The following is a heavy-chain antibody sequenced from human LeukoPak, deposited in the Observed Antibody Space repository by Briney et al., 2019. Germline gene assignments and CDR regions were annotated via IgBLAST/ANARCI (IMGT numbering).Heavy chain of an antibody. CDR2: ISSSGSTI. V-gene: IGHV3-11*01. CDR3: ARAYSSGWGGYYGMDV. J-gene: IGHJ6*02. D-gene: IGHD6-19*01. Sequence: GGSLRLSCAASGFTFSDYYMSWIRQAPGKGLEWVSYISSSGSTIYYADSVKSRFTISRDNAKNSLYLQMNSLRAEDTAVYYCARAYSSGWGGYYGMDVWGQGTTVTVSS. CDR1: GFTFSDYY.